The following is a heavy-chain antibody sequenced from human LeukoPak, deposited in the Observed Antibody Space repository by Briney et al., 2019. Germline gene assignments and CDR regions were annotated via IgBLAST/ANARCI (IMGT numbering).Heavy chain of an antibody. Sequence: SETLSLTCTVSGGSISSYYWSWIRQPAGKGLEWIGRIYTSGSTNYNPSLKSRVTMSVDTSKNQFSLKLSSVTAADTAVYYCARDLYDFWSGSPYYYYMDVWGKGTTVTVSS. V-gene: IGHV4-4*07. CDR3: ARDLYDFWSGSPYYYYMDV. D-gene: IGHD3-3*01. CDR1: GGSISSYY. CDR2: IYTSGST. J-gene: IGHJ6*03.